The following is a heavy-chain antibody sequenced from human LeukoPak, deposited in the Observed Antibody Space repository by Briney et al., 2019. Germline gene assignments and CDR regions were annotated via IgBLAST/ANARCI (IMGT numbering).Heavy chain of an antibody. CDR3: ARVGLIVAAGTPDY. CDR2: ISGSGSNT. Sequence: PGGSLILSCAASGFTFSDYYMTWIRQAPGKGLEWVSYISGSGSNTNYADPVKGRFTTSRDNAKNSLYLQMNNLRAEDTAVYCCARVGLIVAAGTPDYWGQGTLVTVS. D-gene: IGHD6-13*01. J-gene: IGHJ4*02. V-gene: IGHV3-11*06. CDR1: GFTFSDYY.